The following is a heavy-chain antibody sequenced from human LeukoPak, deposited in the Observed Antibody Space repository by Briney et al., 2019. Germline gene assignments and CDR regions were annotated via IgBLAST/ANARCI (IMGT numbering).Heavy chain of an antibody. CDR2: ISSSSSYI. J-gene: IGHJ4*02. CDR1: GFTFSSYS. CDR3: AIRASPMVRNY. Sequence: PGGSLRLSCAASGFTFSSYSMNWVRQAPGKGLEWVSSISSSSSYIYYADSVKGRFTISRDSAKNSLYLLMNSLRAEDTALYYCAIRASPMVRNYWGQGTLVTVSS. V-gene: IGHV3-21*01. D-gene: IGHD3-10*01.